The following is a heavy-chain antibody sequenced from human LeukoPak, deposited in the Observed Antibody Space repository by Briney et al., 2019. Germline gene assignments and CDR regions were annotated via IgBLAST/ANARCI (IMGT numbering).Heavy chain of an antibody. CDR2: IYYSGST. CDR1: GGSISTSSYS. Sequence: SETLSLTCTVSGGSISTSSYSWSWIRQPPGKGLEWIGNIYYSGSTYYNPSLKSRVNISVDTSKNQFSLKLTSVTAADTAVYYCARSQFYGSGSYQGRWFDPWGQGTLVTVSS. V-gene: IGHV4-30-4*07. J-gene: IGHJ5*02. CDR3: ARSQFYGSGSYQGRWFDP. D-gene: IGHD3-10*01.